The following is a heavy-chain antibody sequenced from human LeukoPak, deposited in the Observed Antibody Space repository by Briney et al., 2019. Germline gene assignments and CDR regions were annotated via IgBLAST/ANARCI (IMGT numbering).Heavy chain of an antibody. J-gene: IGHJ5*02. CDR3: ARGYCSSTSCYQENWFDP. CDR2: IIPIFGTA. D-gene: IGHD2-2*01. CDR1: GGTFSSYA. Sequence: SVRVSCKASGGTFSSYAISWVRQAPGQGLEWMGGIIPIFGTANYAQKFQGRVTITTDESTSTAYMELSSLRSEDTAVYYCARGYCSSTSCYQENWFDPWGQGTLVTVSS. V-gene: IGHV1-69*05.